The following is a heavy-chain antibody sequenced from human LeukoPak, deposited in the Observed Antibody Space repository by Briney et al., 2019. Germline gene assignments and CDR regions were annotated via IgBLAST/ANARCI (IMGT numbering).Heavy chain of an antibody. V-gene: IGHV1-46*01. CDR2: INPSGGST. Sequence: GASVKVSCKASGYTFTSYYMHWVRQAPGQGLEWMGIINPSGGSTSYAQKFQGRVTMTRDTSTSTVYMELSSLRSEDTAVYYCARAEAPSQGYIVVVPAPPDPWGQGTLVTVSS. CDR1: GYTFTSYY. J-gene: IGHJ5*02. CDR3: ARAEAPSQGYIVVVPAPPDP. D-gene: IGHD2-2*01.